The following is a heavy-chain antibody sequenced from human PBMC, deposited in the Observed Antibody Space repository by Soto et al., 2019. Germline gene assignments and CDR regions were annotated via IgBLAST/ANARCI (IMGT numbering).Heavy chain of an antibody. Sequence: PGESLKFSCKGSGYSFTSYWISWVRQMPGKGLEWMGRIDPSDSYTNYSPSFQGHVTISADKSISTAYLQWSSLKASDTAMYYCARQEWEPGNRFDPWGQGTLVTVSS. V-gene: IGHV5-10-1*01. CDR3: ARQEWEPGNRFDP. CDR1: GYSFTSYW. CDR2: IDPSDSYT. J-gene: IGHJ5*02. D-gene: IGHD1-26*01.